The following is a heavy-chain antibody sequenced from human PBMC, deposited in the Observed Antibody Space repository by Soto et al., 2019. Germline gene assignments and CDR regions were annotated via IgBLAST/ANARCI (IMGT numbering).Heavy chain of an antibody. CDR2: IYYSGST. V-gene: IGHV4-59*01. Sequence: QVQLQESGPGLVKPSETLSLTCTVSGGSISSYYWSWIRQPPGKGLEWIGDIYYSGSTNYNPSLKRRVTISVDTSKNQFSLKLSSVTAADTAVYFCARGGDCSGCSCYRGESWFDPGGQGPIVTVSS. J-gene: IGHJ5*02. D-gene: IGHD2-15*01. CDR3: ARGGDCSGCSCYRGESWFDP. CDR1: GGSISSYY.